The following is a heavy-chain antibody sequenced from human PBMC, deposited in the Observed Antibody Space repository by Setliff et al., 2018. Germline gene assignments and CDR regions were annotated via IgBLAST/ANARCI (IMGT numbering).Heavy chain of an antibody. CDR1: GFSITSGYY. J-gene: IGHJ5*02. CDR2: LYHSGTT. D-gene: IGHD6-13*01. V-gene: IGHV4-38-2*01. CDR3: ASYSSSWYVSKRAFDP. Sequence: ASETLSLTCAVSGFSITSGYYWGWIRQAPGKGLEWIGSLYHSGTTYYNPSLKRRVTISLDTSKNQFSLKLSSVTAADTAVYYCASYSSSWYVSKRAFDPWGQGTLVTSPQ.